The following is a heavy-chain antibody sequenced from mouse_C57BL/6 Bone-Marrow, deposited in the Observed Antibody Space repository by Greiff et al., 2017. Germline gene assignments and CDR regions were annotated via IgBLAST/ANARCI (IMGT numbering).Heavy chain of an antibody. CDR1: GYTFTSYW. Sequence: VQLQQSGAELVKPGASVKMSCKASGYTFTSYWITWVKQRPGQGLEWIGDIYPGSGSTNYNEKFKSKATLTVDTSSSTAYMQLSSLTSEDSAVYYCAAITTVVANFDYWGQGTTLTVSS. D-gene: IGHD1-1*01. CDR3: AAITTVVANFDY. V-gene: IGHV1-55*01. J-gene: IGHJ2*01. CDR2: IYPGSGST.